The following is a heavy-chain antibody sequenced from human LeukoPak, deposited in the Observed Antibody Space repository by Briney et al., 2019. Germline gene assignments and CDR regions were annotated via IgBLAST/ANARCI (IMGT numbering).Heavy chain of an antibody. D-gene: IGHD5-18*01. CDR3: ATSLDTAGGPY. V-gene: IGHV3-7*01. CDR1: GFPFSDYW. Sequence: GGSLRLSCAASGFPFSDYWMSWVRQAPGKGLEWVANIKQDGSATYYADSMKGRFTISRDNAKNSLYLQMNSLRADDTAVYYCATSLDTAGGPYWGQGTLVTVSS. J-gene: IGHJ4*02. CDR2: IKQDGSAT.